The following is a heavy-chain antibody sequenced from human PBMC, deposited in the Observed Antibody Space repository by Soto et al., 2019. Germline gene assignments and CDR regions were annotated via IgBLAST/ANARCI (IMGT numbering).Heavy chain of an antibody. CDR3: AEEGIFGVGNAFDI. J-gene: IGHJ3*02. D-gene: IGHD3-3*01. V-gene: IGHV3-30*18. CDR1: GFTFSSYG. Sequence: GGSLRLSCAASGFTFSSYGMHWVRQAPGKGLEWVAVISYDGSNKYYADSVKGRFTISRDNSKNTLYLQMNSLRAEDTAVYYCAEEGIFGVGNAFDIWGQGTMVTVSS. CDR2: ISYDGSNK.